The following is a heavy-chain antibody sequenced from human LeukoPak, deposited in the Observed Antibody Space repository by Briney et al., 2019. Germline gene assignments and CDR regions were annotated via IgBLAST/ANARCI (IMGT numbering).Heavy chain of an antibody. CDR2: INPNSGGT. CDR3: ARSHPRGLQHEDAFDI. J-gene: IGHJ3*02. V-gene: IGHV1-2*02. Sequence: GESLKIPCKGSGYSFTSYWIGWVRQAPGQGLEWMGWINPNSGGTNYAQKFQGRVTMTRDTSISTAYMELSRLRSDDTAVYYCARSHPRGLQHEDAFDIWGQGTMVTVSS. D-gene: IGHD6-13*01. CDR1: GYSFTSYW.